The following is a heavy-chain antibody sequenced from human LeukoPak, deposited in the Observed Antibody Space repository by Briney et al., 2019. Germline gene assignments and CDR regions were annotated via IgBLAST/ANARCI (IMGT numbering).Heavy chain of an antibody. CDR2: ISGSGGST. Sequence: PGGSLRLSCAVSGFTFSTYAMNWVRQAPGKGLEWVSVISGSGGSTYYADPVKGRFTISRDNSKNTLYLQMNSLTVEDTAVYYCAKGTTGMAPRGYFDDWGQGTLVTVSS. CDR3: AKGTTGMAPRGYFDD. J-gene: IGHJ4*02. CDR1: GFTFSTYA. D-gene: IGHD5-18*01. V-gene: IGHV3-23*01.